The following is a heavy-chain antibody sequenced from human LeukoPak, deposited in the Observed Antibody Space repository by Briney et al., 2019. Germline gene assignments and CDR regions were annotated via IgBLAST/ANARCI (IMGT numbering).Heavy chain of an antibody. D-gene: IGHD2-15*01. CDR1: GGSISSYY. Sequence: SETLSLTCTVSGGSISSYYWSWIRQPPGRGREWIGYIYYSGSTNYNPSLKRRVSISVDTSKNQFSLKLSSVTAADTAVYYCASRVGVGAPFDDAFDIWGLGTMVTVSS. CDR3: ASRVGVGAPFDDAFDI. CDR2: IYYSGST. V-gene: IGHV4-59*01. J-gene: IGHJ3*02.